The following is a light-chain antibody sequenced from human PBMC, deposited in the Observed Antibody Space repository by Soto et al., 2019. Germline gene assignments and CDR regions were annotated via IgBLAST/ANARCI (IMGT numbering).Light chain of an antibody. CDR1: SSNIGSNY. J-gene: IGLJ1*01. CDR2: RNN. CDR3: AAWDDSLSGSV. V-gene: IGLV1-47*01. Sequence: QVVLTHPPSASGTPGHGVTIACSGSSSNIGSNYVYWYQQLPGTAPKLLIYRNNQRPSGVPDRFSGSKSGTSASLAISGLRSEDEADYYCAAWDDSLSGSVFGTGTKVTVL.